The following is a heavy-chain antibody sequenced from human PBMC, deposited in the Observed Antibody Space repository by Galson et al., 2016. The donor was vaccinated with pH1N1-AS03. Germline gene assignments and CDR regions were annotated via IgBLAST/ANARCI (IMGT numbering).Heavy chain of an antibody. V-gene: IGHV1-3*01. CDR1: GHNFTNYA. CDR3: VRSLAAAGNY. D-gene: IGHD6-13*01. CDR2: INVGSGNT. Sequence: SVKVSCKASGHNFTNYAIHWVRQAPGQRLEWMGWINVGSGNTKYSQKFQGRVTMTRDTSASTAYMELSSLTSDDTSVYYCVRSLAAAGNYWGQGTLVIVSS. J-gene: IGHJ4*02.